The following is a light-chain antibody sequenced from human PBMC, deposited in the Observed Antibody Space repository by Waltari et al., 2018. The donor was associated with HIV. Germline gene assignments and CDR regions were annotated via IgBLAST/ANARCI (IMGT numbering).Light chain of an antibody. CDR3: GSYTTSSTPWV. J-gene: IGLJ3*02. CDR1: TSDVDNYNY. CDR2: EVT. Sequence: QSALTQPASVSGSPGQSITISCTGTTSDVDNYNYVSWYQQHPGKAPKLLLYEVTNRPAGASSRFSGSKSGKTASLTISGLQAEDEADYYCGSYTTSSTPWVFGGGTKLTVL. V-gene: IGLV2-14*01.